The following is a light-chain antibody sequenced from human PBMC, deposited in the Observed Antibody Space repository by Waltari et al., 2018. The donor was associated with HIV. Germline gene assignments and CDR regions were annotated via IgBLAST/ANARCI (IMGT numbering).Light chain of an antibody. CDR1: PNINNY. J-gene: IGKJ4*01. CDR3: QQTYSILT. CDR2: TAP. V-gene: IGKV1-39*01. Sequence: DIQLTQSPSSLSASVGDRVTITCRSSPNINNYLNWYQLKTGKSPKLLIYTAPSLQSGGPPRFSGSGSGTDFSLTISSLQPEDFATYYCQQTYSILTFGGGTKVEIK.